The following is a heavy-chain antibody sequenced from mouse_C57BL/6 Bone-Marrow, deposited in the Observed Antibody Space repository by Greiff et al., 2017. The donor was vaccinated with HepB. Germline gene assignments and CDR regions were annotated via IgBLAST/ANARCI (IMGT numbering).Heavy chain of an antibody. J-gene: IGHJ2*01. V-gene: IGHV1-62-2*01. CDR1: GYTFTEYT. CDR3: ARHERAYDGYFYFDY. Sequence: VKLVESGAELVKPGASVKLSCKASGYTFTEYTIHWVKQRSGQGLEWIGWFYPGSGSIKYNEKFKDKATLTADKSSSTVYMELSRLTSEDSAVYFCARHERAYDGYFYFDYWGQGTTLTVSS. D-gene: IGHD2-3*01. CDR2: FYPGSGSI.